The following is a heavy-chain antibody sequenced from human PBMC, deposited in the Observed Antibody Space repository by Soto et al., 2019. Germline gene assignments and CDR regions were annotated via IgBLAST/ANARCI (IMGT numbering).Heavy chain of an antibody. J-gene: IGHJ5*02. CDR3: ARVVPGAEAWFGP. CDR2: ISLYSDGT. D-gene: IGHD2-2*01. V-gene: IGHV1-18*01. CDR1: GYTFSNYG. Sequence: ASVKVSCKTSGYTFSNYGITWVRQAPGQPLEWLGWISLYSDGTNYAQKFQGRASMTTDTSTTTAYMELRSLRSDDTAVYYCARVVPGAEAWFGPWGQGTLVTFPS.